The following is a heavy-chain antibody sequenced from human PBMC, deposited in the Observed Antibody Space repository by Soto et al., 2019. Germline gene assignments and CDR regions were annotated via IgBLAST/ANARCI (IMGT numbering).Heavy chain of an antibody. CDR3: AGVLVYASSWLRYSSFNI. Sequence: ASVNVFFKASGYTFSNDCVSWVRQAHVQSLEWMGWISAYNRNTSYAQMFKGRVTMNTDPSTSPAYMELRSLTSDDTAVYYCAGVLVYASSWLRYSSFNIW. CDR1: GYTFSNDC. V-gene: IGHV1-18*01. D-gene: IGHD1-26*01. J-gene: IGHJ3*02. CDR2: ISAYNRNT.